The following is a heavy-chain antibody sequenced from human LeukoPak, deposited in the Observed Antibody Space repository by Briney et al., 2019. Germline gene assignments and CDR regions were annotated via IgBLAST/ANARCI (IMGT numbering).Heavy chain of an antibody. V-gene: IGHV3-23*01. J-gene: IGHJ6*02. CDR3: ARGPAIVVVPAAMNV. CDR1: GFTFSSYG. CDR2: ISGSGGST. Sequence: GGSLRLSCAASGFTFSSYGMSWVRQAPGKGLEWVSVISGSGGSTYYTDSVKGRFTISRDNSKNTLYLQMNSLRAEDTAVYYCARGPAIVVVPAAMNVWGQGTTVTVSS. D-gene: IGHD2-2*01.